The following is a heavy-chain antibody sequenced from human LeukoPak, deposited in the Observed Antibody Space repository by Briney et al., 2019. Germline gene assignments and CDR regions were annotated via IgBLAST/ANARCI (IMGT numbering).Heavy chain of an antibody. CDR1: GGSFSGYY. J-gene: IGHJ5*02. Sequence: PSETLSLACAVYGGSFSGYYWSWIRQPPGKGLEWIGEINHSGSTNYNPSLKSRVTISVDTSKNQFSLKLSSVTAADTAVYYCARGLATRGRKWFDPWGQGTLVTVSS. CDR2: INHSGST. V-gene: IGHV4-34*01. CDR3: ARGLATRGRKWFDP. D-gene: IGHD3-10*01.